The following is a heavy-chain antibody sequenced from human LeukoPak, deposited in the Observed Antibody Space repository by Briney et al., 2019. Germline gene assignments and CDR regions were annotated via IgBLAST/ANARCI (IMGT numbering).Heavy chain of an antibody. V-gene: IGHV3-21*01. CDR2: ISRNSRYT. CDR3: ARVAEAAAFDS. Sequence: GSLRLSCAASGFSFSTYSMNWVRQAPGKGLEWVSSISRNSRYTYYADSMRGRFTISRDNAKNSLYLQMNSLKPEDTAVYYCARVAEAAAFDSWGQGTLVTVSS. CDR1: GFSFSTYS. D-gene: IGHD6-13*01. J-gene: IGHJ4*02.